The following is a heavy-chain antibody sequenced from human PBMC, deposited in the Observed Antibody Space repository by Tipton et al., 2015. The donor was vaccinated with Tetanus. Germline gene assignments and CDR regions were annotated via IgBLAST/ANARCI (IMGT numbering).Heavy chain of an antibody. V-gene: IGHV3-23*01. CDR3: AKEALGVLNL. CDR1: GFTLSSYS. J-gene: IGHJ6*04. CDR2: ISGSRLTP. D-gene: IGHD1-14*01. Sequence: SLRLSCEASGFTLSSYSMNWIRQAPGNGLEWVAAISGSRLTPYYADSVKGRFTISRDNSKNTLSLQLNSLRADDTAIYYCAKEALGVLNLWGKGTTVIVSS.